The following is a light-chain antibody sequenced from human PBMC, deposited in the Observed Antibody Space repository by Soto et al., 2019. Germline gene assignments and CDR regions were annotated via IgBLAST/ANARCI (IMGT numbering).Light chain of an antibody. V-gene: IGKV3-11*01. CDR1: QSFRGL. CDR3: QQRHMWPIT. Sequence: VLTQPPVTLSLAARESPTRSGMASQSFRGLLAWYQQKPGQAPRLLIYDAYNRATGIPPRFSGSGSGTDFTLTISSLEPEDSAVYYCQQRHMWPITFGQGTRLEI. CDR2: DAY. J-gene: IGKJ5*01.